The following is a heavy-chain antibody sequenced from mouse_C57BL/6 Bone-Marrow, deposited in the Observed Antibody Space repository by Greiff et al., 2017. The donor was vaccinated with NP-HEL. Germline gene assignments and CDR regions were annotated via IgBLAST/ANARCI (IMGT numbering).Heavy chain of an antibody. V-gene: IGHV1-80*01. D-gene: IGHD1-1*01. CDR2: IYPGDGDT. J-gene: IGHJ3*01. Sequence: QVQLKESGAELVKPGASVKISCKASGYAFSSYWMNWVKQRPGKGLEWIGQIYPGDGDTNYNGKFKGKATLTADKSSSTAYMQLSSLTSEDSAVYFCARSPYYYGSIPWFAYWGQGTLVTVSA. CDR3: ARSPYYYGSIPWFAY. CDR1: GYAFSSYW.